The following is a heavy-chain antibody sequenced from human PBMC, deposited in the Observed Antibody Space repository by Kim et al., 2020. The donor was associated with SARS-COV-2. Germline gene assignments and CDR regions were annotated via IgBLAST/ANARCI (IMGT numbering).Heavy chain of an antibody. CDR2: ISAYNGKT. J-gene: IGHJ6*02. CDR3: AFGESEGIYYYYYGMDV. D-gene: IGHD3-10*01. CDR1: GYTFTSYG. Sequence: ASVKVSCKASGYTFTSYGISWVRQAPGQGLEWMGWISAYNGKTNYAQKLQGRVTMTTDTSTSTAYMELRSLRSDDTAVYYCAFGESEGIYYYYYGMDVWGQGTTVTVSS. V-gene: IGHV1-18*04.